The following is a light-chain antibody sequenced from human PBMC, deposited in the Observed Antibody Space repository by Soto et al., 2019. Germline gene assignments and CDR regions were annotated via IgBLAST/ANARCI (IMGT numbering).Light chain of an antibody. CDR3: QQRSDWPST. J-gene: IGKJ4*01. Sequence: EIVLTQSPATLSLSPGDRATLSCRASQTVSSYLAWYQQKPGQAPMLLIYDASSRATGIPARFSGSGSGTDFTLTITSLEPEDFAVYYCQQRSDWPSTFGGGTKVEIK. CDR2: DAS. CDR1: QTVSSY. V-gene: IGKV3-11*01.